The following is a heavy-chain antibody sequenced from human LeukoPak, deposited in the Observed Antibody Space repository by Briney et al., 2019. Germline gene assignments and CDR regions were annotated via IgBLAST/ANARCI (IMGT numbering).Heavy chain of an antibody. Sequence: PGGSLRLSCAASGFTFSSYWMSWVRQAPGKGLEWVANIKQDGSEKYYVDSVKGRFTISRDNAKNSLYLQMNSLRAEDTALYYCAKDKSSSWYYFDYWGQGTLVTVSS. CDR1: GFTFSSYW. CDR3: AKDKSSSWYYFDY. V-gene: IGHV3-7*03. D-gene: IGHD6-13*01. J-gene: IGHJ4*02. CDR2: IKQDGSEK.